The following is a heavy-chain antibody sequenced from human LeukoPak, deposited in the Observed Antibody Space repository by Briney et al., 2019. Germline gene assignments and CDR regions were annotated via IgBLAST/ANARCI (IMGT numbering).Heavy chain of an antibody. J-gene: IGHJ6*01. V-gene: IGHV4-30-2*01. D-gene: IGHD2-15*01. CDR1: ADYISTGGYS. Sequence: SETLSLICAISADYISTGGYSWSWIRQPPGKVLEWIGYIYHSGSTYYNPSLRSRVTISQDTSKNQLSLKLTSVAAADSAVYYCARGHCSGSSCYQYGMDVWGQGSTVTVSS. CDR2: IYHSGST. CDR3: ARGHCSGSSCYQYGMDV.